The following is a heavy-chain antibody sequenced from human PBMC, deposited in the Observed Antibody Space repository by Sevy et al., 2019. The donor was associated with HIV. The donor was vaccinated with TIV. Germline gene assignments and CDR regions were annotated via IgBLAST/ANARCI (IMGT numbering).Heavy chain of an antibody. D-gene: IGHD3-22*01. CDR2: FDLEDGTT. CDR1: GYTLTQLS. CDR3: ATTREYYSDNSGYLYY. Sequence: ASVKVSCKVSGYTLTQLSMHWVRQTPGKGLEWMGRFDLEDGTTFYAQKFQGRVTMTGYTSTGLAYLELRSLRSEDTVVYYCATTREYYSDNSGYLYYWGRGALVTVSS. V-gene: IGHV1-24*01. J-gene: IGHJ4*02.